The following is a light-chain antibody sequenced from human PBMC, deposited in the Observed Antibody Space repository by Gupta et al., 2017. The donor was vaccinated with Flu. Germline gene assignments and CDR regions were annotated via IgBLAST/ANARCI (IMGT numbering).Light chain of an antibody. J-gene: IGLJ2*01. CDR1: YSNIASHY. CDR2: DDN. V-gene: IGLV1-47*02. CDR3: AAWDDSLSGPL. Sequence: SYSNIASHYVFWYQQLPGAAPKLLIYDDNQRPSGVPDRFSGSKSGTSASLAISGLRSEDEADYYCAAWDDSLSGPLFGGGTKLTVL.